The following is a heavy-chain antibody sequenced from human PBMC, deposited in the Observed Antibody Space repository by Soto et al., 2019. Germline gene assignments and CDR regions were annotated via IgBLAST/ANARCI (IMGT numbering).Heavy chain of an antibody. J-gene: IGHJ4*02. D-gene: IGHD2-15*01. Sequence: PSETLSLTCTVSGGSISSSSYYWGWIRQPPGKGLERIGSIYYSGSTYYNPSLKSRVTISVDTSKNQFSLKLSSVTAADTAVYYCATSHRYCSGGSCDLFDYWGQGTLVTVSS. CDR3: ATSHRYCSGGSCDLFDY. CDR1: GGSISSSSYY. V-gene: IGHV4-39*01. CDR2: IYYSGST.